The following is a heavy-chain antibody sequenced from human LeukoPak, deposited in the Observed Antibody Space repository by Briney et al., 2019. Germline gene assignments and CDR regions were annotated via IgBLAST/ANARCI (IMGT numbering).Heavy chain of an antibody. Sequence: PQTLSLTCTVSARSISSYYCSWSRPPAGNGLEWIGRTYTSGSTNYNPSLKSRVTMSVDTSKNQFSLKLSSVTAADTAVYYCASSPRGLIWPVDAFDIWGQGTMVTVSS. CDR2: TYTSGST. J-gene: IGHJ3*02. D-gene: IGHD3-10*01. CDR1: ARSISSYY. V-gene: IGHV4-4*07. CDR3: ASSPRGLIWPVDAFDI.